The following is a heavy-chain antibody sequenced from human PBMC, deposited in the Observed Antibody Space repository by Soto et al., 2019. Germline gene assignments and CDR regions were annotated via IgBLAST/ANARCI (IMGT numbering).Heavy chain of an antibody. Sequence: GGSLRLSCAASGFTFSSYAMHWVRQAPGKGLEWVAVISYDGSNKYYADSVKGRFTISRDNSKNTLYLQMNSLRAEDTAAYYCARVWGLVDSSGPFDYWGQGTLVTVSS. CDR3: ARVWGLVDSSGPFDY. J-gene: IGHJ4*02. V-gene: IGHV3-30-3*01. CDR2: ISYDGSNK. D-gene: IGHD3-22*01. CDR1: GFTFSSYA.